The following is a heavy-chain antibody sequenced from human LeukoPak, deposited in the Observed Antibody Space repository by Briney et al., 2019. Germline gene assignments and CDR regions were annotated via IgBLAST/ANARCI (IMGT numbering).Heavy chain of an antibody. J-gene: IGHJ4*02. D-gene: IGHD1-26*01. V-gene: IGHV3-7*01. Sequence: TGGSLRLSCAASGFTFSSYVMHWVRQAPGKGLEWVANIKQDGSEKYYVDSVKGRFTISRDNAKNSLYLQMNSLRAEDTAIYYCARRRYSGSSQHFDYWGQGTLVTVSS. CDR2: IKQDGSEK. CDR1: GFTFSSYV. CDR3: ARRRYSGSSQHFDY.